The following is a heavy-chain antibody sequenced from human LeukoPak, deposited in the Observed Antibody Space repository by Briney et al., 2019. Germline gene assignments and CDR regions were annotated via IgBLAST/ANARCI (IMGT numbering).Heavy chain of an antibody. CDR2: ISSSSNYI. V-gene: IGHV3-21*01. D-gene: IGHD2-2*01. J-gene: IGHJ6*03. Sequence: PGGSLRLSCAASGFTFSSYTMNWVRQAPGKGLEWVSYISSSSNYIYYADSVKGRFTISRDNAKNSLFLQMNSLRAEDTAVYYCAKDRYQLRRSPYYYYYMDVWGKGTTVTISS. CDR1: GFTFSSYT. CDR3: AKDRYQLRRSPYYYYYMDV.